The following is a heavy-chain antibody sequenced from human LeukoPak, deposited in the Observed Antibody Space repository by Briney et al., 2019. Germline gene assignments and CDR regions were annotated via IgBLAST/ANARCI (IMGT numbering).Heavy chain of an antibody. D-gene: IGHD5-12*01. CDR2: ISSSSSYI. Sequence: GGSLRLSCAASGFTFSSYSMNWVRQAPGKGLEWVSSISSSSSYIYYADSVKGRFTISRDNAKNSLYLQVNSPTAEDTAFYYCARAEGYGAIDYWGQGTLVTVSS. CDR1: GFTFSSYS. J-gene: IGHJ4*02. CDR3: ARAEGYGAIDY. V-gene: IGHV3-21*01.